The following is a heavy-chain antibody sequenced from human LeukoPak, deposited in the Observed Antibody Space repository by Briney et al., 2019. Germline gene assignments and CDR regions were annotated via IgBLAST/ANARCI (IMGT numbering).Heavy chain of an antibody. J-gene: IGHJ3*02. Sequence: PGGSLRLSCAASGFTFSSYAMSWVRQAPGKGLEWVSAISGSGGSTYYADSVKGRFTISRDNSKNTLYLQMNSLRAEDTAVYYCAKLHYYDNSGYPYDAFDIWGQGTMVTVSS. D-gene: IGHD3-22*01. CDR2: ISGSGGST. CDR1: GFTFSSYA. CDR3: AKLHYYDNSGYPYDAFDI. V-gene: IGHV3-23*01.